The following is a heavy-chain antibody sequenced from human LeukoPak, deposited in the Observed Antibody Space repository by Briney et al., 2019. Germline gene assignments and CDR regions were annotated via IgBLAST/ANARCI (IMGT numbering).Heavy chain of an antibody. Sequence: PSETLSLTCAVYGGSFSGYYWSWIRPPPGKGLEWIGEINHSGSTNYNPSLKSRVTISVDTSKNQFSLKLSSVTAADTAVYYCAREIAVVAATPYYFDYWGQGTLVTVSS. D-gene: IGHD2-15*01. J-gene: IGHJ4*02. CDR3: AREIAVVAATPYYFDY. CDR2: INHSGST. V-gene: IGHV4-34*01. CDR1: GGSFSGYY.